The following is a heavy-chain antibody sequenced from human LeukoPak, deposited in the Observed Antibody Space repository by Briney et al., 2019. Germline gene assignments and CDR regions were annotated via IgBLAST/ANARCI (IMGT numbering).Heavy chain of an antibody. CDR3: ALYGSGSSSIDY. CDR2: IKPDGSDT. J-gene: IGHJ4*02. V-gene: IGHV3-74*01. CDR1: GFTFTTHW. Sequence: GGSLRLSCGASGFTFTTHWIHWVRQAPGKGLVWVSRIKPDGSDTNYADSVKGRFTISRDNAKNTVYLQMNSLRAEDTAVYYCALYGSGSSSIDYWGQGTLVTVSS. D-gene: IGHD3-10*01.